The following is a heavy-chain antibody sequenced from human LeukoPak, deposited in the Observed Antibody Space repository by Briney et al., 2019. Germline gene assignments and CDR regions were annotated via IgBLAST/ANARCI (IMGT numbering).Heavy chain of an antibody. V-gene: IGHV4-31*03. CDR3: ARGGGFTMIVVASNYFDY. Sequence: SETLSLTCTVSGGSISSGGYYWSWIRQHPGKGLEWIGYIYYSGSTYYNPSLKSRVTISVDTSKNQFSLKLSSVTAADTAVYYCARGGGFTMIVVASNYFDYWGQGTLVTVSS. CDR2: IYYSGST. D-gene: IGHD3-22*01. J-gene: IGHJ4*02. CDR1: GGSISSGGYY.